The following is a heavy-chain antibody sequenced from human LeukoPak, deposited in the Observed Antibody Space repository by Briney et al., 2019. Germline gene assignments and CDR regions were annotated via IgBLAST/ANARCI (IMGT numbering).Heavy chain of an antibody. CDR2: ISWNSGSI. J-gene: IGHJ6*03. V-gene: IGHV3-9*01. CDR1: GFTFDDYA. CDR3: SKATLYYYMDV. Sequence: GRSLRLSCAASGFTFDDYAMHWVRQPPGKGLEWGSGISWNSGSIGYADPVKGRFTISRDNAKNSLYLQMNSLRAEDTALYYWSKATLYYYMDVWGKGTTVTVSS.